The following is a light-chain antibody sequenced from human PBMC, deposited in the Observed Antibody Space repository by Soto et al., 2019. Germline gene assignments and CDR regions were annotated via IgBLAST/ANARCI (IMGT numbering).Light chain of an antibody. CDR2: GNN. V-gene: IGLV1-44*01. Sequence: QSVLTQPPSASGTPGQRVTISCSGSGSSIGTNTVNWYRQLPGTAPKLLIYGNNQRTSVVPDRFSGSKSGTSASLAISGLQSEDEAEYYCAAWDGSLNNVLFGGGTQLTV. CDR3: AAWDGSLNNVL. CDR1: GSSIGTNT. J-gene: IGLJ2*01.